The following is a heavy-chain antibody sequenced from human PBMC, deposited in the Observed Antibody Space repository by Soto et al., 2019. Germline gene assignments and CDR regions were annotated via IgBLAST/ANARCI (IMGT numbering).Heavy chain of an antibody. D-gene: IGHD6-13*01. CDR2: ISSNGNTI. CDR1: GFTFSDYY. J-gene: IGHJ4*02. Sequence: QVQLVDSGGGLVKPGGSLRLSCAASGFTFSDYYMTWIRQGPGKGLEWISYISSNGNTIYHADSVKGRFTISKDNAKNSLYLQMNGLRAEDTAVYYCARDIAAAGGRDYWGQGTLVTVSS. CDR3: ARDIAAAGGRDY. V-gene: IGHV3-11*01.